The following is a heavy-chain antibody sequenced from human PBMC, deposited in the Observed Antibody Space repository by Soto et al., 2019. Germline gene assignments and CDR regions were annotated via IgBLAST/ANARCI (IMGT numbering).Heavy chain of an antibody. D-gene: IGHD6-13*01. J-gene: IGHJ4*02. V-gene: IGHV3-21*01. CDR3: ARDGDLSSWSPTFDY. CDR1: GFTFSSYS. Sequence: EVQLVESGGGLVKPGGSLRLSCAASGFTFSSYSINWVRQAPGKGLEWVSSISSSSSYIYYADSVKGRFTISRDNAKNSLYLQMNSLRAEDTAVYYCARDGDLSSWSPTFDYWGQGTLVTVSS. CDR2: ISSSSSYI.